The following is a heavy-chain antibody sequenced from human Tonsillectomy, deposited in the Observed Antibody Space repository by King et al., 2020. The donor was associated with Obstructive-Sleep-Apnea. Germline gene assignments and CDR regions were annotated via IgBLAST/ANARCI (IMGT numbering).Heavy chain of an antibody. D-gene: IGHD1-26*01. CDR3: PGPPPPVPVPDSSLWEHFFCYALDV. V-gene: IGHV1-69*09. CDR1: GGTFSNYA. Sequence: VQLVESGAEVRKPGSSVTVSCKASGGTFSNYAINWVRQAPEQGLEGMGGIMPDPDVVRLAQKFQDRITITAAKSTSTAYMELGGLTKEDTAGYYCPGPPPPVPVPDSSLWEHFFCYALDVWGQGTPVTISS. J-gene: IGHJ6*02. CDR2: IMPDPDVV.